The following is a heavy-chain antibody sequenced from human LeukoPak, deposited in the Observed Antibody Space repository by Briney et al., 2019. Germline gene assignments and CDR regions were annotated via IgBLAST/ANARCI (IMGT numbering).Heavy chain of an antibody. CDR3: AKAWIWGIDY. D-gene: IGHD7-27*01. CDR1: GDSLRISG. CDR2: MRRGGNLE. Sequence: GGSLKLSCAVSGDSLRISGMHWVRQAPGQGLEWVAFMRRGGNLETYTDSVKGRFTISIDESPNALFLEMKSLRPDDTAIYYCAKAWIWGIDYWGQGAPVTVSS. V-gene: IGHV3-30*02. J-gene: IGHJ4*02.